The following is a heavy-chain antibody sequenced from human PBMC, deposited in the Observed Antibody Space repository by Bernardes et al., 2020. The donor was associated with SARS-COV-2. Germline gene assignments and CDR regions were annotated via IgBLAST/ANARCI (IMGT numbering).Heavy chain of an antibody. CDR3: ARAVYVIKAGALHYFDY. J-gene: IGHJ4*02. Sequence: SETLSLTCTVSGGSISSSSYYWGWIRQPPGQGLEWIGSIHYRGNTYYNPSLESRATMSIDTSRNQFSLRLDSVTAADAAVYSCARAVYVIKAGALHYFDYWGQGAPVIVSS. V-gene: IGHV4-39*01. CDR2: IHYRGNT. CDR1: GGSISSSSYY. D-gene: IGHD1-26*01.